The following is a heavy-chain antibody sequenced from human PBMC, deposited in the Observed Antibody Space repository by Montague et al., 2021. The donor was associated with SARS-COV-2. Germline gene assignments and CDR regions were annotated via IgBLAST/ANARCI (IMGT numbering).Heavy chain of an antibody. CDR1: GGSISSHY. CDR3: ARGGATYYYDTSGYVNAFDT. CDR2: IYYNGYT. D-gene: IGHD3-22*01. V-gene: IGHV4-59*11. J-gene: IGHJ3*02. Sequence: SETLSLTCTVSGGSISSHYWNWIRQSPGKGLEWIGYIYYNGYTNYNPSLKSRVTISVDTSKNQFFLRLSSVTAADTAVYFCARGGATYYYDTSGYVNAFDTWGQGTMVTVSS.